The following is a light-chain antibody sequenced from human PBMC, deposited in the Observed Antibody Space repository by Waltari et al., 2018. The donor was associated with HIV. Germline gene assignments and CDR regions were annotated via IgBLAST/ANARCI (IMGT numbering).Light chain of an antibody. Sequence: EIVLTQSPGTLSLSPGERATLSCRASQSDSSSYLAWYQQKPGQAPRLLIYGGSSRATGIPDRFSGSGSGTDFTLTISRLEPEDFAVYYCQQYGSSPPYTFGQGTKLEI. J-gene: IGKJ2*01. CDR2: GGS. CDR3: QQYGSSPPYT. V-gene: IGKV3-20*01. CDR1: QSDSSSY.